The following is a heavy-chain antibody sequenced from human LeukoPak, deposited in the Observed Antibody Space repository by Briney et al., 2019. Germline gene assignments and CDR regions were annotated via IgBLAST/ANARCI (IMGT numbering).Heavy chain of an antibody. Sequence: KPSETLSLTCTVSGGSINSYYWSWIRQPPGKGLEWIAYIYYSGSTSYNPSLKSRVTISVDTSKNQFSLKLNSVTAADTAMYYCARAEGSSGLPWWFDPWGQGTLVTVSS. CDR2: IYYSGST. CDR1: GGSINSYY. J-gene: IGHJ5*02. D-gene: IGHD6-25*01. CDR3: ARAEGSSGLPWWFDP. V-gene: IGHV4-59*01.